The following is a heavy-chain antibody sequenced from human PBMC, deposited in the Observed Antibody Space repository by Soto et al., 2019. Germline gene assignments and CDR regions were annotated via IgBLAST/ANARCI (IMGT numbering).Heavy chain of an antibody. CDR1: GGSINRGGSY. CDR2: IHYSGSP. D-gene: IGHD5-12*01. Sequence: PSETLSLTCTVSGGSINRGGSYWSWIRQHPGKGPEWIGYIHYSGSPYYNPSLESRVTISVDTSKNQFSLELSSVTAADTAVYYCAREHPLRSAYAEGGHWFDPWGQGTLVTVSS. V-gene: IGHV4-31*03. J-gene: IGHJ5*02. CDR3: AREHPLRSAYAEGGHWFDP.